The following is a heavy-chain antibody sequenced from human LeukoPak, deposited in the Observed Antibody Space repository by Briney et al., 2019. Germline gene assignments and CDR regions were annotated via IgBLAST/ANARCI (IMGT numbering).Heavy chain of an antibody. CDR2: ISWNSGKI. D-gene: IGHD6-13*01. V-gene: IGHV3-9*01. CDR3: TVHPHGQQLALGYFDY. CDR1: GFIFDDYA. J-gene: IGHJ4*02. Sequence: GGSLRLSCAASGFIFDDYAMHWVRQAPGKGLEWVSGISWNSGKIDYADSVKGRFTISRDNSKNTLYLQMNSLRAEDTAVYYCTVHPHGQQLALGYFDYWGQGTLVTVSS.